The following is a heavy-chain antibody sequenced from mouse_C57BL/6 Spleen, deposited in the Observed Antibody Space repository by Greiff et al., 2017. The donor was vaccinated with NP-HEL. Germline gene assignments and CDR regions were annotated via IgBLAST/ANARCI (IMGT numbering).Heavy chain of an antibody. V-gene: IGHV1-15*01. J-gene: IGHJ3*01. CDR1: GYKFPDYE. D-gene: IGHD2-3*01. CDR3: TRSDGSSWCAY. Sequence: VQLQESGAELVRPGASVTLSCKASGYKFPDYEMHWVKQTPVHGLEWIGAIDPETGGTAYNQKFKGKALLPADKSSSTAYMERRSLTSEDSAVYYCTRSDGSSWCAYWGQGTLVTVSA. CDR2: IDPETGGT.